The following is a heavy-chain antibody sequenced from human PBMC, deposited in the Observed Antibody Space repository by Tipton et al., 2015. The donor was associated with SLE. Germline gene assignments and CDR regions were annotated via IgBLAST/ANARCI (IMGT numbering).Heavy chain of an antibody. CDR2: IYYSGST. D-gene: IGHD3-3*01. J-gene: IGHJ6*03. CDR3: ARDVTIFGVDYYYYYMDV. V-gene: IGHV4-39*07. Sequence: TLSLTCTVSGGSISSSSYYWGWIRQPPGKGLEWIGSIYYSGSTYYNPSLKSRVTISVDTSKNQFSLKLSSVTAADTAVYYCARDVTIFGVDYYYYYMDVWGKATTVTVSS. CDR1: GGSISSSSYY.